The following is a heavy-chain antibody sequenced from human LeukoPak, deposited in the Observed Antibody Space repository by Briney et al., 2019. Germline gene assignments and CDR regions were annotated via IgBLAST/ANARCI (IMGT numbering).Heavy chain of an antibody. J-gene: IGHJ6*02. CDR2: INPNSGGT. CDR1: GYTFTGYY. CDR3: ASPSIVGATLFYYYGMDV. Sequence: GASVKVSCKASGYTFTGYYRHWVRQAPGQGLEWMGWINPNSGGTNYAQKFQGRVTMTRDTSISTAYMELSRLRSDDTAVYYCASPSIVGATLFYYYGMDVWGQGTTVTVSS. V-gene: IGHV1-2*02. D-gene: IGHD1-26*01.